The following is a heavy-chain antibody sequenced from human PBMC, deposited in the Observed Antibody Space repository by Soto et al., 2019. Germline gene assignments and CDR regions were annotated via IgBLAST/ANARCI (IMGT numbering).Heavy chain of an antibody. Sequence: ETLSRTCPVSGASISSFYCSWIRQPAGKGLEWIGRIYSSGSANFNPSLNSRVSMSVDTSKNQFSLRLNSVTAADTAMYYCVREEQLGPFYYYAMDVWGQGTKVTVSS. V-gene: IGHV4-4*07. CDR1: GASISSFY. J-gene: IGHJ6*02. D-gene: IGHD6-6*01. CDR2: IYSSGSA. CDR3: VREEQLGPFYYYAMDV.